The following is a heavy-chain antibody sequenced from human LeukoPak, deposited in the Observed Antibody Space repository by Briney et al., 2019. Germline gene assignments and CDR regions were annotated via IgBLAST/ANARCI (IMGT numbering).Heavy chain of an antibody. D-gene: IGHD3-10*01. V-gene: IGHV4-61*01. CDR2: SQNSGCT. J-gene: IGHJ4*02. Sequence: PSETLSLTCTVSGGSLSSAHGWSWIRQPPGKGLEWIGYSQNSGCTNCNPSLKSRVSISVDTSKNQFSLKLSSVTAADTAVYYCARDYSGSLDYWGQGTLVTVSS. CDR1: GGSLSSAHG. CDR3: ARDYSGSLDY.